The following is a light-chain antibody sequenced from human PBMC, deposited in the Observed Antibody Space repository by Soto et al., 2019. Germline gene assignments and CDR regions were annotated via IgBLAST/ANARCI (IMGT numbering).Light chain of an antibody. V-gene: IGLV2-14*01. CDR2: EVS. J-gene: IGLJ2*01. Sequence: QSALTQPAYVSGSPGQSITISCTGTSRDVGGYNYVSWYQQHPGKVPKLITYEVSNRPSGVSNRFSGSKSGNTASLTISGLQAEDEADYYCSSYTSSGTLLVFGGGTKVTVL. CDR1: SRDVGGYNY. CDR3: SSYTSSGTLLV.